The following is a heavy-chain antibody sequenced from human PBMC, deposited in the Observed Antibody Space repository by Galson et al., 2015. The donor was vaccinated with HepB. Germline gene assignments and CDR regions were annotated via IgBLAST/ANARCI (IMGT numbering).Heavy chain of an antibody. D-gene: IGHD3-10*01. V-gene: IGHV3-64D*06. CDR3: IKDPYNYGSGTYFIRGLSGWFDR. CDR2: ISNTGATT. J-gene: IGHJ5*02. Sequence: SLRLSCAASGFTFRNFFIHWVRQAPGKGLDYVSSISNTGATTYYADSVQGRFITSRDNSKSTVSLQMSRLGPEDTAIYYCIKDPYNYGSGTYFIRGLSGWFDRWGQGTLVTVSS. CDR1: GFTFRNFF.